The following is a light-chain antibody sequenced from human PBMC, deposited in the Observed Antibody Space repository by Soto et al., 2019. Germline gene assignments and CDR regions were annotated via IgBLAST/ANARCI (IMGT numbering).Light chain of an antibody. J-gene: IGLJ1*01. CDR2: EVN. V-gene: IGLV2-8*01. CDR1: SSDVGGYNY. Sequence: QSALTQPPSASGSPGQSVAISCTGTSSDVGGYNYVSWYQQHPGKAPKLMIYEVNKRPSGVPDRFSGSKSGNTASLTVSGHQAEDEADYYCCSYAGSSNVFGTGTKLTVL. CDR3: CSYAGSSNV.